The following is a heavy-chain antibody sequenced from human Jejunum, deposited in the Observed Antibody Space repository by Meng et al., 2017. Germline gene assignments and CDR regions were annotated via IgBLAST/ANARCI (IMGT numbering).Heavy chain of an antibody. Sequence: SETLSLTCSVSGDSIRGYYWSWIRQPPGKGLEWIGHIYSSGTTNYNPSLKSRVTISVDTSKNQVFLNLKSVTAADTAMYYCARDFGMASRFDPWGQGTLVTVSS. CDR3: ARDFGMASRFDP. CDR1: GDSIRGYY. D-gene: IGHD5-24*01. J-gene: IGHJ5*02. CDR2: IYSSGTT. V-gene: IGHV4-59*01.